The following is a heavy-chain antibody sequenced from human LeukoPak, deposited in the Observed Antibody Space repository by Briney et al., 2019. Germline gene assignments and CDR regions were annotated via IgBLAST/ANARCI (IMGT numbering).Heavy chain of an antibody. CDR1: GGSISSYY. V-gene: IGHV4-59*01. Sequence: PSETLSLTCTVSGGSISSYYWSWIRQPPGKGLEWIGYIYYSGSTNYNPSLKSRVTISVDTSKNQFSLKLSSVTAADTAVYYCARDPRTTWIQLWFRQTTLPYFDYWGQGTLVTVSS. D-gene: IGHD5-18*01. J-gene: IGHJ4*02. CDR3: ARDPRTTWIQLWFRQTTLPYFDY. CDR2: IYYSGST.